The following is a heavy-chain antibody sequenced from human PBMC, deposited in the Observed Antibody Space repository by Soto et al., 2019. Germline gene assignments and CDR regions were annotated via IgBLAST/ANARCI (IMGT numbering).Heavy chain of an antibody. CDR1: GGSISSGGDY. V-gene: IGHV4-61*08. CDR3: ARHNGPLYVGYYYDMDV. J-gene: IGHJ6*02. Sequence: SETLSLTCSVSGGSISSGGDYWSWIRQPPGKGLEWIGYIYYSGSTGSTNYNPSLKSRVTISVDTSKNQFSLKLNSMTAADTAVYYCARHNGPLYVGYYYDMDVWGQGTTVTVSS. CDR2: IYYSGSTGST. D-gene: IGHD3-16*01.